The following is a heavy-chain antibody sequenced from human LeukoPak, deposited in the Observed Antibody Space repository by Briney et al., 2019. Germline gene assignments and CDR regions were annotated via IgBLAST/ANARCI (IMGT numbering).Heavy chain of an antibody. D-gene: IGHD1-1*01. J-gene: IGHJ4*02. CDR3: ARDRVHRFDY. Sequence: GGSLRLSCAASGFTFRTYSMNWVRQLPGKGLEWVSYISSSSNKIYYTDSVKGRFTTSRDNGYNSLYLQMNSLRDEDTAVYYCARDRVHRFDYWGQGTLVTVSS. V-gene: IGHV3-48*02. CDR1: GFTFRTYS. CDR2: ISSSSNKI.